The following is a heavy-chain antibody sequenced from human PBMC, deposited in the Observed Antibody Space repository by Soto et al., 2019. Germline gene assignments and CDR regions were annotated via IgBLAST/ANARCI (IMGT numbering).Heavy chain of an antibody. CDR1: GGAFSGYY. Sequence: SETRSRTGSVDGGAFSGYYCRWIRHPPGKGLEWIGEINHSGSTNYNPSLKSRVTISGDTSKNQFSLKLSSVTAADPAVYYCARRRLGTAKDIVGFEYWGQGPLVGVSS. D-gene: IGHD3-22*01. J-gene: IGHJ4*02. CDR3: ARRRLGTAKDIVGFEY. V-gene: IGHV4-34*01. CDR2: INHSGST.